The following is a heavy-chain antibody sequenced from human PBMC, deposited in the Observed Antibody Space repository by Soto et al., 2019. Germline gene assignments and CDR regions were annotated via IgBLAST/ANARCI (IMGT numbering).Heavy chain of an antibody. Sequence: EVQLVESGGGLVQPGGSLTLSCAASGFTVSTNYMSWVRQAPGKGLEWVSVIYSDDSTYYADSVKGRFTISRDNSKNALYLQMNSLRVEDTAVYYCSRVPPDDYWGQGTLVTVSS. CDR1: GFTVSTNY. CDR3: SRVPPDDY. J-gene: IGHJ4*02. V-gene: IGHV3-66*01. CDR2: IYSDDST.